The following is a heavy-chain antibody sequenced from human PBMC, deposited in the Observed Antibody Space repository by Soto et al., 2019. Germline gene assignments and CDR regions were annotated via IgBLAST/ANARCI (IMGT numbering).Heavy chain of an antibody. D-gene: IGHD6-19*01. V-gene: IGHV1-3*01. J-gene: IGHJ4*02. CDR1: GYTFSSYA. Sequence: GASVKVSCKASGYTFSSYAMQWVRQAPGQRLEWMGWINAGDGNTVYSQKFQGRITISRDTSASTAYMELSSLRSEDTAVYYCARRDGIAVAGILDYWGQGTLVTVSS. CDR3: ARRDGIAVAGILDY. CDR2: INAGDGNT.